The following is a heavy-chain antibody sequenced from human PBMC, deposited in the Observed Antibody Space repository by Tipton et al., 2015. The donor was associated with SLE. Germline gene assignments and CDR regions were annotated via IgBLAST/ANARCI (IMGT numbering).Heavy chain of an antibody. V-gene: IGHV4-4*07. D-gene: IGHD1-26*01. CDR3: ARGGGSYYDY. CDR2: VHSSGGT. Sequence: TLSLTCTVSGGSLSGFYWCWIRPPAGKGLEWIGRVHSSGGTIYNPSIKSRITLSLDTSKNQFYLRVNSGTAADTAVDYCARGGGSYYDYWGQGTLVTVSS. CDR1: GGSLSGFY. J-gene: IGHJ4*02.